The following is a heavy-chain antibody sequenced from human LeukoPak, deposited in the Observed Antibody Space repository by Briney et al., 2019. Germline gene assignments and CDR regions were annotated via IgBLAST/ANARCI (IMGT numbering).Heavy chain of an antibody. CDR1: GGSISSSNW. CDR2: IYHSGST. Sequence: SETLSLTCAVSGGSISSSNWWSWVRQPPGKGLEWIGEIYHSGSTNYNPSLKSRVTISVDTSKNQFSLKLSSVTAADTAVYYCARGEWYYGSGKDWFDPWGQGTLVTVSS. V-gene: IGHV4-4*02. D-gene: IGHD3-10*01. J-gene: IGHJ5*02. CDR3: ARGEWYYGSGKDWFDP.